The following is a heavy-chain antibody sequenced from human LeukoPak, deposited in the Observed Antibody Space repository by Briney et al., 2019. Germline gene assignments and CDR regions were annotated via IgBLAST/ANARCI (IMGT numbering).Heavy chain of an antibody. CDR1: GFTFSDYY. V-gene: IGHV3-11*01. Sequence: GGSLRRSCAASGFTFSDYYMSWIRQAPGKGLEWVSYVSSSGSTIYYADSVKGRFTISRDNAKNSLYLQMNSLRAEDTAVYYCARAMIKRLRFSYYFDYWGQGTLVTVSS. D-gene: IGHD4-17*01. J-gene: IGHJ4*02. CDR3: ARAMIKRLRFSYYFDY. CDR2: VSSSGSTI.